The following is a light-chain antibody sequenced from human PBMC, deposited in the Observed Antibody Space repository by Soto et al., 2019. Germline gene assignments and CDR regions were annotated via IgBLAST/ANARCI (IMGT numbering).Light chain of an antibody. CDR1: QSVTSNY. CDR2: VAS. CDR3: QIYGSSPLIT. V-gene: IGKV3-20*01. J-gene: IGKJ5*01. Sequence: EIVLTQSPGTLSLSPGERATLSCRASQSVTSNYLAWYQQKPGQAPRLLIYVASRRAAGIPDRFSGSGSGTDFSLTISRLELEDFAVYYCQIYGSSPLITFGQGTRLEIK.